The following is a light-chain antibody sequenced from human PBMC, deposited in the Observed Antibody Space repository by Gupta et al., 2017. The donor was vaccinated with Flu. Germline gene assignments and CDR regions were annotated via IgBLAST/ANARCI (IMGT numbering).Light chain of an antibody. CDR1: NLGMKS. CDR2: DDA. V-gene: IGLV3-21*02. CDR3: QVSFSGGEYRV. Sequence: SYVLTQPPSVSVAPGQTASLTWGGDNLGMKSVHWYQQKPGQAPVLVVYDDADRPSGIPDRFSGSNSRNTATLTISGVEAGDEADYYCQVSFSGGEYRVFGGGTKLTVL. J-gene: IGLJ3*02.